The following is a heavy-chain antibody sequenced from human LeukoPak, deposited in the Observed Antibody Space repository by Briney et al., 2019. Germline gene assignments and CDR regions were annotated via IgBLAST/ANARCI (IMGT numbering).Heavy chain of an antibody. CDR1: GGSINSYY. CDR2: IYYSGST. V-gene: IGHV4-59*01. Sequence: SETLSLTCTVSGGSINSYYWSWIRQPPGKELEWIGYIYYSGSTNYNPSLKSRVTISVDTSKNQFSLKLSSVTAADTAVYYCARGLAAAGTSYFDYWGQGTLVTVSS. D-gene: IGHD6-13*01. CDR3: ARGLAAAGTSYFDY. J-gene: IGHJ4*02.